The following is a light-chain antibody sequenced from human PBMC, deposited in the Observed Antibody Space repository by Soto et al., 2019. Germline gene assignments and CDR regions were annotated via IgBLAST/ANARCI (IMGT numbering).Light chain of an antibody. Sequence: DIQVTQSPYSLSASVGDRVTMTCVASQSISSYLNWYQQKPGKAPKLLIYAASSLQSGVPSRFSGSASGTDFTITISSLQPADFATYYCQQISTTLLINFAPGTRLEIK. CDR1: QSISSY. V-gene: IGKV1-39*01. CDR3: QQISTTLLIN. CDR2: AAS. J-gene: IGKJ5*01.